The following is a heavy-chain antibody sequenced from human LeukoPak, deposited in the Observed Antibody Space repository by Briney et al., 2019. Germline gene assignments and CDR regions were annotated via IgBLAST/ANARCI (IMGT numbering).Heavy chain of an antibody. CDR2: IRYDGSNK. V-gene: IGHV3-30*02. D-gene: IGHD6-19*01. CDR1: GFTFSSYG. Sequence: PGGSLSLSCAACGFTFSSYGMYWVRQAPGKGLEWVAFIRYDGSNKYYADSVKGRFTISRDNSKNTLYLQMNSLRAEDTAVYYCAKDGGIAVAGTVFDYWGQGTLVTVSS. J-gene: IGHJ4*02. CDR3: AKDGGIAVAGTVFDY.